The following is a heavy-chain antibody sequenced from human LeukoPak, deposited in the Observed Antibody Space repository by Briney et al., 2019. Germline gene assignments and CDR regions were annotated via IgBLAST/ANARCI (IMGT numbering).Heavy chain of an antibody. Sequence: SVRVSCTASGGTLSSYAISWVRQAPGQGLEWMGRIIPIFGVANYAQKFQGRVTLTADKSTSTAYMELSSLRSEDTAVYCCARDHVEMATITGFDYWGQGTLVTVSS. CDR1: GGTLSSYA. CDR2: IIPIFGVA. D-gene: IGHD5-24*01. V-gene: IGHV1-69*04. J-gene: IGHJ4*02. CDR3: ARDHVEMATITGFDY.